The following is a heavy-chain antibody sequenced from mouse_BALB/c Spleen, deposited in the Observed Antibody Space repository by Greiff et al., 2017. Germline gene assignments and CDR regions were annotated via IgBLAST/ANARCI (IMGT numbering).Heavy chain of an antibody. CDR2: IRLKSNNYAT. CDR3: TYDGYYRFDY. CDR1: GFTFSNYW. Sequence: EVKLVESGGGLVQPGGSMKLSCVASGFTFSNYWMNWVRQSPEKGLEWVAEIRLKSNNYATHYAESVKGRFTISRDDSKSSVYLPMNNLRAEDTGIYFCTYDGYYRFDYWGQGTTLTVSS. J-gene: IGHJ2*01. D-gene: IGHD2-3*01. V-gene: IGHV6-6*02.